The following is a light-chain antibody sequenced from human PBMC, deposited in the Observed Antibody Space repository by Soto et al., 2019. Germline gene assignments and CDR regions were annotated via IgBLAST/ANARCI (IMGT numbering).Light chain of an antibody. CDR3: SSYTTSSSYV. CDR2: DVT. J-gene: IGLJ1*01. CDR1: SSDVGGYIY. V-gene: IGLV2-14*01. Sequence: QSALTQPASVSGSPGQSITISCTGTSSDVGGYIYVSWYQQHPGKAPKLMICDVTSRPSGVSYRFSGSKSGNTASLTISGLQAEDEADYYCSSYTTSSSYVFGTGTKLTVL.